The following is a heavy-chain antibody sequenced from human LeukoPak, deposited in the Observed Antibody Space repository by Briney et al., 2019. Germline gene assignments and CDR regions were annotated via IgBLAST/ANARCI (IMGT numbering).Heavy chain of an antibody. J-gene: IGHJ4*02. CDR1: GGSISGHY. CDR2: IYYSENT. CDR3: ARVLRGDYGRYFFDH. V-gene: IGHV4-59*11. D-gene: IGHD4-17*01. Sequence: PSETLSLTRTVTGGSISGHYWSWIRQTPGKGLEWIGYIYYSENTNYNPSLKSRVSISGDTSKNQISLKLGSVTAADTAMYYCARVLRGDYGRYFFDHWGQGTLVTVSS.